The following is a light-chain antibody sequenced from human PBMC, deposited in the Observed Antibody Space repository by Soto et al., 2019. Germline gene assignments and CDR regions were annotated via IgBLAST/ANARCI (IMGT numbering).Light chain of an antibody. CDR3: QQYNNWLT. Sequence: EIVMTQSPATLSASPGERATLSCRASQSVSSNLAWYQQKPGQAPRLLIYGASTRATGIPARFSGSGSGTEFTLTISSLQSEDFAVYYCQQYNNWLTFGQGTKV. CDR1: QSVSSN. CDR2: GAS. V-gene: IGKV3-15*01. J-gene: IGKJ1*01.